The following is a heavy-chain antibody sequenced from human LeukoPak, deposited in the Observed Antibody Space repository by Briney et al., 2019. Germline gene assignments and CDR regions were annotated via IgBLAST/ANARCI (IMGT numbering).Heavy chain of an antibody. CDR3: AKDGRVEQQLYYFDY. Sequence: GGSLRLSCEDSGFTLRNFAVSWVRQAPGKGLEWVSVISVSGGSTHYAASVKGRFTISRDNSKNTLHLQMNSLRAEDTAVYYCAKDGRVEQQLYYFDYWGQGALVTVSS. CDR1: GFTLRNFA. D-gene: IGHD6-13*01. V-gene: IGHV3-23*01. J-gene: IGHJ4*02. CDR2: ISVSGGST.